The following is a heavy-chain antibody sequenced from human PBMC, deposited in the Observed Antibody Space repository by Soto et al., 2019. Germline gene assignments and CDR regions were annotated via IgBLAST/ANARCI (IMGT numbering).Heavy chain of an antibody. CDR1: GGSFSGYY. V-gene: IGHV4-34*01. CDR2: INHSGST. D-gene: IGHD6-6*01. CDR3: ARGSSSAVIRGWASPRSNKNWFDP. J-gene: IGHJ5*02. Sequence: QVQLQQWGAGLLKPSETLSLTCAVYGGSFSGYYWSWIRQPPGKGLEWIGEINHSGSTNYNPSLRSRVTISVDTSKSQVSLKLGSVTAADTAVYYCARGSSSAVIRGWASPRSNKNWFDPWGQGTLVTVSS.